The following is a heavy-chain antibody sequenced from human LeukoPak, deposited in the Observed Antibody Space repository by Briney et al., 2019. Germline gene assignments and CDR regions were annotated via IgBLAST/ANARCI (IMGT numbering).Heavy chain of an antibody. CDR2: IGTAGDT. J-gene: IGHJ4*02. CDR3: ARERYSNYFDY. D-gene: IGHD4-11*01. Sequence: GGSLRLSCAASGFTFSSYDMHWVRQATGKGLEWVSAIGTAGDTYHPGSVKGRFTISRENAKNSLYLQMNSLRAEDTAVYYCARERYSNYFDYWGQGTLVTVSS. V-gene: IGHV3-13*01. CDR1: GFTFSSYD.